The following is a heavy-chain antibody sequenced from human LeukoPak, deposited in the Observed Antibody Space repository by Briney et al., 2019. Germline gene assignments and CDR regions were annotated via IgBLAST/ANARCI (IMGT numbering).Heavy chain of an antibody. J-gene: IGHJ4*02. V-gene: IGHV3-23*01. D-gene: IGHD3-9*01. CDR1: GFTFDDYG. CDR2: ISGSGGST. Sequence: GGSLRLSCAASGFTFDDYGMSWVRQAPGKGLEWVSAISGSGGSTYYADSVKGRFTISRDNSKNTLYLQMNSLRAEDTAVYYCAKDFGYFDWFYDYWGQGTLVTVSS. CDR3: AKDFGYFDWFYDY.